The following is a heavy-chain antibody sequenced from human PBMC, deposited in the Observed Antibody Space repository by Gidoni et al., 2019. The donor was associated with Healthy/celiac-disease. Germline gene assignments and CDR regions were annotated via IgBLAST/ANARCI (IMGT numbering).Heavy chain of an antibody. CDR1: GFTFSTAG. J-gene: IGHJ4*02. Sequence: VQLVESGGGLLTPGGSLSLTCAASGFTFSTAGMSWVRMAPGTGLEWVGRIKSKTDGGTTDYAAPVKGRFTISRDDSKDPLYLQMNGLKTDDPAVYYCTTDPSTGLDYWGQGTLVTVSS. CDR2: IKSKTDGGTT. CDR3: TTDPSTGLDY. V-gene: IGHV3-15*01. D-gene: IGHD4-17*01.